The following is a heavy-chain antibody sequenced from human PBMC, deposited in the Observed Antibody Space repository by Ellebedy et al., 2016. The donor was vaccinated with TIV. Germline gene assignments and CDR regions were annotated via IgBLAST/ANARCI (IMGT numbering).Heavy chain of an antibody. J-gene: IGHJ4*02. D-gene: IGHD3-10*01. CDR3: ARDFTTVRGVMNPFDY. V-gene: IGHV6-1*01. Sequence: SQTLSLTCXISGDSVSGNSVAWSWIRQSPWRGLEWLGRTYYRSKWFYQYAGSVKSRISINPDTSKNQFSLHLNSVTPEDTAVYYCARDFTTVRGVMNPFDYWGQGTLVTVSS. CDR2: TYYRSKWFY. CDR1: GDSVSGNSVA.